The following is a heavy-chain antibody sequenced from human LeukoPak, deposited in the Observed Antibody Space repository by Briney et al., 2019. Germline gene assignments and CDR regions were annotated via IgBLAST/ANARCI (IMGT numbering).Heavy chain of an antibody. CDR3: ARDGGSYYFDY. J-gene: IGHJ4*02. V-gene: IGHV4-59*01. CDR1: GGSISSYY. Sequence: SETLSLTCTVSGGSISSYYWSWIRQPPGKGLEWIGSIYNSGSTHYNPSLKSRVTISVDTSKNQFSLKLSSVTAADTAVYYCARDGGSYYFDYWGQGTLVTVSS. D-gene: IGHD1-26*01. CDR2: IYNSGST.